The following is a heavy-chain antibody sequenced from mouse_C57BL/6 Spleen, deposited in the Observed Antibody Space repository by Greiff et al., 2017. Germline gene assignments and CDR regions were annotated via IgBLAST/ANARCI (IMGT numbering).Heavy chain of an antibody. D-gene: IGHD1-1*01. CDR3: ASWGYYGSSHGFAY. CDR1: GYTFTDYY. V-gene: IGHV1-26*01. Sequence: EVQLQQSGPELVKPGASVKISCKASGYTFTDYYMNWVKQSHGKSLEWIGDINPNNGGTSYNQKFKGKATLTVDKSSSTAYMELRSLTSEDSAVYYGASWGYYGSSHGFAYWGQGTLVTVSA. J-gene: IGHJ3*01. CDR2: INPNNGGT.